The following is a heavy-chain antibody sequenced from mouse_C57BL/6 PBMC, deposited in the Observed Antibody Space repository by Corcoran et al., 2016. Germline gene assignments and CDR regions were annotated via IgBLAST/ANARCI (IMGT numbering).Heavy chain of an antibody. J-gene: IGHJ1*03. CDR1: GYTFTTYG. CDR2: INTYSGVP. Sequence: QIQLVQSGPELKKPGETVKISCKASGYTFTTYGMSWVKQAPGKGLKWMGWINTYSGVPTYADDFKGRFAFSLETSASTAYLQINNLKNEDTATYFCARNYYGSSYWYFDVWCTGTTVTVSS. V-gene: IGHV9-3*01. CDR3: ARNYYGSSYWYFDV. D-gene: IGHD1-1*01.